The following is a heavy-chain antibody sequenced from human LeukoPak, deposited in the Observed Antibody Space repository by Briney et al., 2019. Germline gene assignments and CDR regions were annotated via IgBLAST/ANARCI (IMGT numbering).Heavy chain of an antibody. CDR2: IYYSGST. J-gene: IGHJ6*02. V-gene: IGHV4-59*12. D-gene: IGHD3-22*01. CDR3: ARGSYYYDSSGYHYYYYGMDV. Sequence: SETLSLTCTVSGGSISSYYWSWIRQPPGKGLEWIGYIYYSGSTNYNPSLKSRVTISVDTSKNQFSLKLSSVTAADTAVYYCARGSYYYDSSGYHYYYYGMDVWGQGTTVTVSS. CDR1: GGSISSYY.